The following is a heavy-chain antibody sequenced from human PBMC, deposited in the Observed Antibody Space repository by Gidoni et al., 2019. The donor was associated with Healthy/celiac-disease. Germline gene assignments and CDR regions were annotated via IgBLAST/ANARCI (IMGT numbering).Heavy chain of an antibody. J-gene: IGHJ6*02. V-gene: IGHV3-9*01. Sequence: EVQLVESGGGLVQPDRSLRLSCAASGFPFYDYAMPWVRQAPGQGMEWVSGISWNSGSIGYADSVKGRFTISRDNAKNSLYLQMNSRRDEDTALYYCAKVHLGRDSSGYWTGYYYYGMDAWGQGTTVTVSS. CDR3: AKVHLGRDSSGYWTGYYYYGMDA. CDR1: GFPFYDYA. D-gene: IGHD3-22*01. CDR2: ISWNSGSI.